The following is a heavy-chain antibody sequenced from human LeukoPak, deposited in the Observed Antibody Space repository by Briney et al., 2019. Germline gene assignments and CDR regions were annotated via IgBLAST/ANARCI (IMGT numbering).Heavy chain of an antibody. V-gene: IGHV1-58*02. Sequence: EASVKVSCKASGFTFTSSAMQWVGQARGQRLEWIGWIVVCSGNTNYAQKFQERVTITRDMSTSTAYMELSSLRSEDTAVYYCAAVRDYYDSSGYSNLGFDYWGQGTLVTVSS. CDR2: IVVCSGNT. CDR3: AAVRDYYDSSGYSNLGFDY. CDR1: GFTFTSSA. J-gene: IGHJ4*02. D-gene: IGHD3-22*01.